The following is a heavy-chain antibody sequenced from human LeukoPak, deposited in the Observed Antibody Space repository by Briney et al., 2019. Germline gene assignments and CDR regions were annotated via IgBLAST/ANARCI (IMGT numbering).Heavy chain of an antibody. CDR3: ARDGVVPAAI. CDR2: ISSSSSCI. D-gene: IGHD2-2*02. CDR1: GFTFSTFN. J-gene: IGHJ4*02. Sequence: PGGSLRLSCAASGFTFSTFNMNWVRQAPGKGLEWVSSISSSSSCIYYADSVKGRFTVSRDNAKNSLYLQMNSLRVEDTAVYYCARDGVVPAAIWGQGTLVTVSS. V-gene: IGHV3-21*01.